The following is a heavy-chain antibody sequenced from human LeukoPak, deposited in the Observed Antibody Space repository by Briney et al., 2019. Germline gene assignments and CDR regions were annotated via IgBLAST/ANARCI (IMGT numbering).Heavy chain of an antibody. V-gene: IGHV3-7*03. CDR1: RFSFYTYW. D-gene: IGHD3-10*01. J-gene: IGHJ4*02. CDR3: ARARLTLAREVIIKADY. Sequence: PGGTLTFYCAASRFSFYTYWMSWLRQAPGKGWLWVANTKQGGSEKNYVDSVKGRFTISRDNAKNSLYLQMNSLRAEGTAVYYCARARLTLAREVIIKADYWGQGILVTVSS. CDR2: TKQGGSEK.